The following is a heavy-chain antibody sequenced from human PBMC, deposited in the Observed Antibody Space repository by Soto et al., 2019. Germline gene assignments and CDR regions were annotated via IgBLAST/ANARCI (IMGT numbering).Heavy chain of an antibody. CDR2: MNPNSGNT. D-gene: IGHD3-10*01. Sequence: ASVKVSCKASGYTFTSYDINWVRQATGQGLEWMGWMNPNSGNTGYAQKFQGRVTMTRNTSISTAYMELSSLRSEDTAVYYCARHMVRGGMGRYYYYYYGMDVWGQGTTVTVSS. J-gene: IGHJ6*02. CDR3: ARHMVRGGMGRYYYYYYGMDV. CDR1: GYTFTSYD. V-gene: IGHV1-8*01.